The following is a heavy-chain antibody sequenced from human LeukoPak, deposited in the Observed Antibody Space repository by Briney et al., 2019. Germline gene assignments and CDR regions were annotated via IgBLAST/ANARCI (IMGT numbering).Heavy chain of an antibody. CDR1: GYIFTTYD. J-gene: IGHJ5*02. V-gene: IGHV1-8*03. CDR2: LNPNSGNA. D-gene: IGHD7-27*01. Sequence: ASVKVSCKASGYIFTTYDIGWVRQATGQGLEWMGWLNPNSGNAGYAQKFQGRVTISRNTSISTAYMELSSLRSDEPAIYYCARRKFLGWFDPWGQGTLVTVSS. CDR3: ARRKFLGWFDP.